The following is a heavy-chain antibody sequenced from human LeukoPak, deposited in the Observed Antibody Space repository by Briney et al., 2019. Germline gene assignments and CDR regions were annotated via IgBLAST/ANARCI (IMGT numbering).Heavy chain of an antibody. V-gene: IGHV3-7*05. Sequence: GGSLRLSCGASGFTFSSYWISWVRQAPGKGLEWLANIKPDGSEKYYVDSVKGRFAISRDNAKNSLYLQMNSLRAEDTAVYYCARPYSSSWYVFDSWGQGTLVTVSS. CDR3: ARPYSSSWYVFDS. J-gene: IGHJ4*02. CDR2: IKPDGSEK. D-gene: IGHD6-13*01. CDR1: GFTFSSYW.